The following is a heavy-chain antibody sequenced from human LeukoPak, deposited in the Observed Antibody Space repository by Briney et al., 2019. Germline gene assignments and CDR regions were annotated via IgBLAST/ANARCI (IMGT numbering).Heavy chain of an antibody. D-gene: IGHD3-10*01. Sequence: SETLSLTCAVSGGSISSSNWWSWVRQPPGQGLEWIGEIYHSGSTNYNPSLKSRVTISVDKSKNQFSLKLSSVTAADTAVYYCARDLLTMVRGVISYYSDYWGQGTLVTVSS. CDR2: IYHSGST. J-gene: IGHJ4*02. V-gene: IGHV4-4*02. CDR1: GGSISSSNW. CDR3: ARDLLTMVRGVISYYSDY.